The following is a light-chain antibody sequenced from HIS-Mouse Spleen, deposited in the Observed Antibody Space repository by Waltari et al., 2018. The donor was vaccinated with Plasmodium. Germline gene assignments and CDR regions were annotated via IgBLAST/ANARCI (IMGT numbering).Light chain of an antibody. Sequence: QSVLTQPPSVSGAPAQRVTISCTGRSSHIGAGYDLHWYQQLPGTAPKLLIYGNSNRPSGVPDRFSGSKSGTSASLAITGLQAEDEADYYCQSYDSSLSGVVFGGGTKLTVL. CDR2: GNS. CDR1: SSHIGAGYD. J-gene: IGLJ2*01. V-gene: IGLV1-40*01. CDR3: QSYDSSLSGVV.